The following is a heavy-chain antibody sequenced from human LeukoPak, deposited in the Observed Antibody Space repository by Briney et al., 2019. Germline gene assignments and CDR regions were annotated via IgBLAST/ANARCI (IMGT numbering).Heavy chain of an antibody. CDR2: IIPIFGTA. J-gene: IGHJ4*02. V-gene: IGHV1-69*06. CDR1: GYTFTSYG. D-gene: IGHD6-13*01. Sequence: SVKVSCKASGYTFTSYGISWVRQAPGQGLEWMGGIIPIFGTANYAQKFQGRVTITADKSTSTAYMELSSLRSEDTAVYYCASGLGSSWSRYYFDYWGQGTLVTVSS. CDR3: ASGLGSSWSRYYFDY.